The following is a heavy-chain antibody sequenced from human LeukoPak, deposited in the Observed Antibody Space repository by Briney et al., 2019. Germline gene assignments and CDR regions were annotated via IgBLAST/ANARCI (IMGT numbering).Heavy chain of an antibody. J-gene: IGHJ3*02. D-gene: IGHD5-12*01. V-gene: IGHV4-59*01. CDR1: GASTSHFY. CDR2: MHNSGSS. CDR3: TRSAEWLRNASHI. Sequence: SETLSLTRTVSGASTSHFYWNWIRQPPGKGLEWIGYMHNSGSSKHSPSLKSRVTISIDTSKNQFSLQLTSVTAADTAIYYCTRSAEWLRNASHIWGQGTMVSVSS.